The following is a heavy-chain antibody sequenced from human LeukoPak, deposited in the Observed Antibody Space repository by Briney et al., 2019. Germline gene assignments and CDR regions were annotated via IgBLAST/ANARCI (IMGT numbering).Heavy chain of an antibody. D-gene: IGHD3-10*01. CDR1: GFIFSSYN. Sequence: PGGSLRLSCAASGFIFSSYNMNWVRQAPGKGLEWVSSISSTSHYKYYADSVKGRFTISRDDAKNSLNLQMNSLRVEDTAVYYCARTNYYGSGSYGYYFDYWGQGTLVTVSS. CDR3: ARTNYYGSGSYGYYFDY. V-gene: IGHV3-21*01. J-gene: IGHJ4*02. CDR2: ISSTSHYK.